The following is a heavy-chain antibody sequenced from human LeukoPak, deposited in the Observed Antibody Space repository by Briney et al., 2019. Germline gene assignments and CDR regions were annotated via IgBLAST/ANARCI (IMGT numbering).Heavy chain of an antibody. CDR2: IYAGGKT. CDR3: AKGRGGYNFFDY. CDR1: GFTVSANY. J-gene: IGHJ4*02. Sequence: GGSLRLSCVASGFTVSANYMTWVRQAPGKGLEWVSVIYAGGKTYYAGSVKGRFTISRDNSKNTLYLQMHSLRAEDTAVYYCAKGRGGYNFFDYWGQGTLVTVSS. V-gene: IGHV3-53*01. D-gene: IGHD5-24*01.